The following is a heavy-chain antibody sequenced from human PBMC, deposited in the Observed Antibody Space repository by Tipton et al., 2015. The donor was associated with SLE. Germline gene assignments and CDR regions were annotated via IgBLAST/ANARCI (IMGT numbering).Heavy chain of an antibody. CDR2: IYYSGST. D-gene: IGHD3-16*01. CDR3: AGPGVGDYYYGMDV. J-gene: IGHJ6*02. Sequence: TLSLTCTVSGGSISSGGYYWSWIRQHPGKGLEWIGYIYYSGSTYYNPSLKSRVTISVDTSKNQFSLKLSSVTAADTAMYYCAGPGVGDYYYGMDVWGQGTTVTVSS. CDR1: GGSISSGGYY. V-gene: IGHV4-31*03.